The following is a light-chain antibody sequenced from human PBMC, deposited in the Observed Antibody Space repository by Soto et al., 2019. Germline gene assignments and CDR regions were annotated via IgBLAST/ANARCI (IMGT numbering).Light chain of an antibody. J-gene: IGKJ2*01. CDR3: MQGTHWPPYT. CDR1: QSLLHTDGNTY. V-gene: IGKV2-30*02. CDR2: KVS. Sequence: DVVMPQSPLSLPVTLGQPASISCRSSQSLLHTDGNTYLNWFQQRPGQSPRRLIYKVSNRDSGVPDRFSGSGSGTDFTLKISRVEAEDIGVYYCMQGTHWPPYTFGQGTKLEI.